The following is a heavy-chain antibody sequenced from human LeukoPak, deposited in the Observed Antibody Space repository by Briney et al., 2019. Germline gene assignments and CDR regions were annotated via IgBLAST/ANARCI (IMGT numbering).Heavy chain of an antibody. Sequence: PGRSLRLSCAASGFTFSSYAMHWVRQAPGKGLEGVAVISYDGSNKYYADSVKGRFTISRDNSNNTMYLQMNNLRSEDTAVYFCVRDYYGSGTYQGNYYYGMDVWGHGTTVTVSS. CDR2: ISYDGSNK. CDR3: VRDYYGSGTYQGNYYYGMDV. CDR1: GFTFSSYA. D-gene: IGHD3-10*01. J-gene: IGHJ6*02. V-gene: IGHV3-30-3*01.